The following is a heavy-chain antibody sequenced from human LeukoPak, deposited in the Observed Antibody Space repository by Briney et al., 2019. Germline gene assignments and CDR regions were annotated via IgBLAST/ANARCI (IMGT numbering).Heavy chain of an antibody. Sequence: ASVKVSCKVSGYTLTELSMHWVRQAPGKGLEWMGGFHPEDGETTYAQRFQGRVTMTEDTSTDTAYMELSSLRSEDTAVYYCAIARYSSSWDFDYWGQGTLVTVSS. J-gene: IGHJ4*02. V-gene: IGHV1-24*01. D-gene: IGHD6-13*01. CDR1: GYTLTELS. CDR3: AIARYSSSWDFDY. CDR2: FHPEDGET.